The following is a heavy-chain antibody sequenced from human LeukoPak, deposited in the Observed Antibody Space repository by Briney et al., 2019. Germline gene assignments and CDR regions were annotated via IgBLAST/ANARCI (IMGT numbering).Heavy chain of an antibody. CDR1: GFTFSSYG. V-gene: IGHV3-33*01. CDR3: ARSLVRALSQIWFDP. Sequence: SGRSLRLSCAASGFTFSSYGMHWVRQAPGKGLEWVSVIWYDGSNKYYADSVKGRFTISRDNSKNTLYLQMNSLRAEDTAVYYCARSLVRALSQIWFDPWGQGTLVTVSS. CDR2: IWYDGSNK. J-gene: IGHJ5*02. D-gene: IGHD3-10*01.